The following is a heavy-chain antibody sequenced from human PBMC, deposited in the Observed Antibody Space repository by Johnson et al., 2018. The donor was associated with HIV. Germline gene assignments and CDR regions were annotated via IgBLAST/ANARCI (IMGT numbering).Heavy chain of an antibody. Sequence: QVQLVESGGGVVQPGRSLRLSCAASGFTFSSYAMHWVRQAPGKGLEWVAVISYDGSNKYYADSVKGRFTISRDNSKNTLYLQMNSLRAEDTAVYYCARDERWSYYDAFDIWGQGTMVTVSS. CDR2: ISYDGSNK. V-gene: IGHV3-30-3*01. D-gene: IGHD1-26*01. CDR3: ARDERWSYYDAFDI. J-gene: IGHJ3*02. CDR1: GFTFSSYA.